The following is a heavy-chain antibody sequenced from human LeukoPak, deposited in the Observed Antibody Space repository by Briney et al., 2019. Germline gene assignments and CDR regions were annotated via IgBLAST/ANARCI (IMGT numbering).Heavy chain of an antibody. Sequence: PGESLKISCKASGYSFAGYWLGWVRQMPGAGLEWMGVIFPGDSDTSYNPSFEGQVTISADSSIDTAYLQWSSLKASDTAMYYCARRLGGGSGLDYWGQGTMVIVS. CDR2: IFPGDSDT. V-gene: IGHV5-51*01. J-gene: IGHJ4*02. D-gene: IGHD2-15*01. CDR3: ARRLGGGSGLDY. CDR1: GYSFAGYW.